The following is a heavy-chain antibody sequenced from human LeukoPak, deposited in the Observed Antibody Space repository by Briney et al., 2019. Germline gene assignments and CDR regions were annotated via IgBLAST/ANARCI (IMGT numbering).Heavy chain of an antibody. D-gene: IGHD6-13*01. V-gene: IGHV1-46*01. J-gene: IGHJ4*02. CDR1: GYTFTSYY. CDR3: ARQLVHPIDY. CDR2: INPSGGST. Sequence: GASVKVSCKASGYTFTSYYMHWVRQAPGQGLEWMGIINPSGGSTSYAQKFQGRVTMTRDTSISTAYMELSRLRSDNTAVYYCARQLVHPIDYWGQGTLVTVSS.